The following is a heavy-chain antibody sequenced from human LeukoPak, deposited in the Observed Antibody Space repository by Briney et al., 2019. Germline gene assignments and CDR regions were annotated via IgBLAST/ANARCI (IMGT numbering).Heavy chain of an antibody. D-gene: IGHD3-22*01. Sequence: GGSLRLSCAASGFTFSSYSMNWVRQAPGKGLEWVSSISSSSSYIYYADSVKGRFTISRDNAKNSLYLQMNSLRAEDTAVYYCARAFSYYYDSSGYFHVFDYWGQGTLVTVSS. CDR1: GFTFSSYS. CDR2: ISSSSSYI. CDR3: ARAFSYYYDSSGYFHVFDY. J-gene: IGHJ4*02. V-gene: IGHV3-21*01.